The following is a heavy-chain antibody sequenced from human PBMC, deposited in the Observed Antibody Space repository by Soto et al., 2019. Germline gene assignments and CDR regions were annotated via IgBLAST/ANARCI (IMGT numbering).Heavy chain of an antibody. D-gene: IGHD5-12*01. J-gene: IGHJ4*02. CDR1: GFTFSSYA. Sequence: PGGSLRLSXAASGFTFSSYAMIWIRQVPGKGLEWVSGLYGSGGGIHYADSVKGRFTISRDNSAYSVYLQMNDLRVEDSAVYYCAKDAVSLDGVWLAHDWGQGTVVTVSS. V-gene: IGHV3-23*01. CDR2: LYGSGGGI. CDR3: AKDAVSLDGVWLAHD.